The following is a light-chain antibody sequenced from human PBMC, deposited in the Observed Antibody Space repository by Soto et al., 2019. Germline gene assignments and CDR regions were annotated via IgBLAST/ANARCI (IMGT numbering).Light chain of an antibody. CDR3: QQYNNWPPVT. J-gene: IGKJ1*01. Sequence: EIVMTQSPATLSVSPGGRATLSCRASQSVSSNLAWYQQEPGQAPRLLIYGASTRATGIPARFSGSGSGTEFTLTISSLQSEDFAVYYCQQYNNWPPVTFGQGTKVDIK. CDR1: QSVSSN. CDR2: GAS. V-gene: IGKV3-15*01.